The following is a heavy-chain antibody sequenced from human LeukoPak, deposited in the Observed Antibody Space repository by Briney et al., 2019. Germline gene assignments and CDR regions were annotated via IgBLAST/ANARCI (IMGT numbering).Heavy chain of an antibody. D-gene: IGHD3-3*01. CDR1: GGSFSGYY. CDR2: INHSGST. CDR3: ARRSWYYDFWSGYYSDDAFDI. J-gene: IGHJ3*02. V-gene: IGHV4-34*01. Sequence: PSETLCLTCAVYGGSFSGYYWSWIRQPPGKGLEWIGEINHSGSTNYNPSLKSRVTISVDTSKNQFSLKLSSVTAADTAVYYCARRSWYYDFWSGYYSDDAFDIWGQGTMVTVSS.